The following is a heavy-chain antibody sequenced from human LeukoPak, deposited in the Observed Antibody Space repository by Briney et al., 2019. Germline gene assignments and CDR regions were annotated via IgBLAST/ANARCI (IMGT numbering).Heavy chain of an antibody. D-gene: IGHD4-17*01. V-gene: IGHV3-21*01. J-gene: IGHJ4*02. Sequence: GGSLRLSCAASGFTFSSYSMNWVRQAPGKGLEWVSSISSSSSYIYYADSVKGRFTISRDNVKNSLYLQMNSLRAEDTAVYYCARTLDYGDSGFDYWGQGTLVTVSS. CDR1: GFTFSSYS. CDR3: ARTLDYGDSGFDY. CDR2: ISSSSSYI.